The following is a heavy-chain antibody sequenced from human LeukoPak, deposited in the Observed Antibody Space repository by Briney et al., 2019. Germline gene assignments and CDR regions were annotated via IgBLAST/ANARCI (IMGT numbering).Heavy chain of an antibody. D-gene: IGHD2-15*01. V-gene: IGHV4-30-4*01. J-gene: IGHJ2*01. CDR2: IYYSGST. CDR1: GGSISSGDYY. CDR3: ARGGKAAVRFDL. Sequence: SQTLSLTCTVSGGSISSGDYYWSWIRQPPGKGLEWIGYIYYSGSTYYNPSLKSRVTISVETSKNQFSLKLNSVTAADTAVYYCARGGKAAVRFDLWGRGTLVTVSS.